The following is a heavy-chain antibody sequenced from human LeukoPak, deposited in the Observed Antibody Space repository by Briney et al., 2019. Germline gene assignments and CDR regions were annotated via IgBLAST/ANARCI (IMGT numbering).Heavy chain of an antibody. D-gene: IGHD6-13*01. CDR1: GGSINTYY. Sequence: SETLSLTCTVSGGSINTYYWSWIRQPAGKGLEWIGRIYSSGSTNYNPSLESRVTISVDASKNQFSLKLSSVTAADTAVYYCAREPSYSSSWYGYWGQGTLVTVSS. CDR2: IYSSGST. CDR3: AREPSYSSSWYGY. J-gene: IGHJ4*02. V-gene: IGHV4-4*07.